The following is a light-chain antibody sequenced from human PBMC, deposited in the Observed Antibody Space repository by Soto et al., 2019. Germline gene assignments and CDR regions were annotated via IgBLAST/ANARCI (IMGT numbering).Light chain of an antibody. J-gene: IGKJ5*01. Sequence: TKMTQSPSTLSASVGDRVTIICRASQSISSWLAWYQQKPGQAPKLLIYKASSLESGVPSRFSGSGSGTDFTLTIGSLQPEDFATYYCQQSYSTPITFGQGTRLE. CDR2: KAS. V-gene: IGKV1-5*03. CDR1: QSISSW. CDR3: QQSYSTPIT.